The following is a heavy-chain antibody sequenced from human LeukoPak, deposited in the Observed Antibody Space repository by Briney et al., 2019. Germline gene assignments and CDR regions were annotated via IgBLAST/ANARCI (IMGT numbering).Heavy chain of an antibody. V-gene: IGHV4-34*01. CDR2: INHSGST. CDR3: ARRVSGNYYDSSGYHFDY. D-gene: IGHD3-22*01. J-gene: IGHJ4*02. CDR1: GGSFSGYY. Sequence: SETLSLTCAVYGGSFSGYYWSWIRQPPGKGLEWVGEINHSGSTNYNPSLESRVTISVDTSKNQFSLKLSSVTAADTAVYYCARRVSGNYYDSSGYHFDYWGQGTLVTVSS.